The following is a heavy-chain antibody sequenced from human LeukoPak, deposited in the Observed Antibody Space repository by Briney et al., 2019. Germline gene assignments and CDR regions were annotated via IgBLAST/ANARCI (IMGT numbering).Heavy chain of an antibody. V-gene: IGHV3-66*01. CDR1: GSNVKSRY. J-gene: IGHJ3*01. CDR3: VSEWRDAQKDTCDF. Sequence: GGSQSLSYLAYGSNVKSRYTNCVRQAPGKGLEWVSLINSGGTTYYPDSVKGRFTIARDNSKNTLFLQMNSLSAEDSGVYYCVSEWRDAQKDTCDFWGQGTMVTVSS. D-gene: IGHD3-3*01. CDR2: INSGGTT.